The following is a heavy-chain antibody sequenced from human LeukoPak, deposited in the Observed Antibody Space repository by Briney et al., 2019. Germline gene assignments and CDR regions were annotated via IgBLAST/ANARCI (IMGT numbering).Heavy chain of an antibody. Sequence: PGGSLRLSCAASGFTFSSYAIHWVRQAPGKGLEWVSSISSSSSYIYYADSVKGRFTISRDNAKNSLYLQMNSLRAEDTAVYYCARRGGYSYGFDYWGQGTLVTVSS. CDR3: ARRGGYSYGFDY. V-gene: IGHV3-21*01. CDR2: ISSSSSYI. CDR1: GFTFSSYA. D-gene: IGHD5-18*01. J-gene: IGHJ4*02.